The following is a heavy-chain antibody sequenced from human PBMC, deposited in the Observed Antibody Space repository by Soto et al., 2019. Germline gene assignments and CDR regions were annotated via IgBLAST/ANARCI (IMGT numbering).Heavy chain of an antibody. J-gene: IGHJ4*02. D-gene: IGHD3-10*01. CDR3: ARDVFGSGSFSHFDS. CDR1: GGSISSGDYY. V-gene: IGHV4-31*03. CDR2: ISYSGST. Sequence: LSLTCTVFGGSISSGDYYWSWIRQHPGKGLEWIGYISYSGSTYYNPSLKSRVTISLYTSKNQFSLKLSSVTAADTAVYYCARDVFGSGSFSHFDSWGQGTLVTVSS.